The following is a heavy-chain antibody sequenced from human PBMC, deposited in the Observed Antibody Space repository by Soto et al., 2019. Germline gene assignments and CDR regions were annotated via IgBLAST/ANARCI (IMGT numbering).Heavy chain of an antibody. V-gene: IGHV1-46*01. D-gene: IGHD6-6*01. CDR1: GYTFTSYY. J-gene: IGHJ1*01. CDR3: ARVVAARRDYFHH. Sequence: ASVKVSCKASGYTFTSYYIHWVRQAPGQGLEWMGIINPSGGSTSYAQKFQGRVTMTRDTSTSTVYMELSSLRSEDTAVYYCARVVAARRDYFHHWGQGTLVPV. CDR2: INPSGGST.